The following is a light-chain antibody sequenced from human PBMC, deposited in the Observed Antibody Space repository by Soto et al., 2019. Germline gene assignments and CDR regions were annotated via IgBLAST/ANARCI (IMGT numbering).Light chain of an antibody. J-gene: IGKJ2*01. V-gene: IGKV3-11*01. CDR2: DAS. CDR1: QSVSSY. CDR3: QQRSIWPPYT. Sequence: EIVLTQSPATLSLSPGERATLSCRASQSVSSYLAWYQQKPGQAPRLLIYDASNRATGIPARFSGSGSGTDFTLTISSLAHDDFAVYYCQQRSIWPPYTFGQGTKQEIK.